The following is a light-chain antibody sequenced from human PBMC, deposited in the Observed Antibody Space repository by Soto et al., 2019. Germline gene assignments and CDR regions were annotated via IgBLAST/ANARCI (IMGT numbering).Light chain of an antibody. V-gene: IGKV1-39*01. CDR3: QQSYSTPYT. Sequence: DIQMTQSPSSQSASVGDRVTITCRASQSITNYLNWYQQKPGKAPKLLIYGTSSLQSGVPSRFGGSGSETEFTLTISSLQPDDFATYYCQQSYSTPYTFGQGTKVDIK. CDR2: GTS. J-gene: IGKJ2*01. CDR1: QSITNY.